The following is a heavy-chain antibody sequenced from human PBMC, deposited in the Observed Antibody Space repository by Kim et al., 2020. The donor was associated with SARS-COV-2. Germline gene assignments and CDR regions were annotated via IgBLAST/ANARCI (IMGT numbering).Heavy chain of an antibody. CDR2: ISYDGSNK. D-gene: IGHD4-17*01. CDR3: AKDPDYEYYFEY. J-gene: IGHJ4*02. CDR1: GFTFSSYG. Sequence: GGSLRLSCAASGFTFSSYGMHWVRQAPGKGLEWVAVISYDGSNKYYAESVNGRFTICRDNSKNTLYLQMNSLRAEDTAVYYCAKDPDYEYYFEYWGQGTL. V-gene: IGHV3-30*18.